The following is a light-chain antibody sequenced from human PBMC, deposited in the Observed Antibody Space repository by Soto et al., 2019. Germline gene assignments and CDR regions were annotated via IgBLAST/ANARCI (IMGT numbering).Light chain of an antibody. CDR1: DIGAKS. Sequence: SYELTQPPSVSVAPGQTARITCGGNDIGAKSVHWYQQKPGQAPVRVVHDDSDRPSGIPERFSGSKSGTSASLAITGLQAEDEADYYCQSYDSSLSGLWVFGGGTKLTVL. V-gene: IGLV3-21*02. CDR2: DDS. CDR3: QSYDSSLSGLWV. J-gene: IGLJ3*02.